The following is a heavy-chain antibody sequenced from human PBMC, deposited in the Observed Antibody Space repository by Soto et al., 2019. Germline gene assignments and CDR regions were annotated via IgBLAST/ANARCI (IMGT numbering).Heavy chain of an antibody. D-gene: IGHD1-26*01. CDR3: ARGSVGPTTDFDY. Sequence: QVQLVQSGAEVKQPGASVKVSCKASGYTFTGFHIHWVRQAPGQGLEWMGWINPNGGGRNYEQKLQGWVPMTRDTSISTAYMELSRLKSDDTAVYYCARGSVGPTTDFDYWGQGTLVTVSS. CDR1: GYTFTGFH. V-gene: IGHV1-2*04. J-gene: IGHJ4*02. CDR2: INPNGGGR.